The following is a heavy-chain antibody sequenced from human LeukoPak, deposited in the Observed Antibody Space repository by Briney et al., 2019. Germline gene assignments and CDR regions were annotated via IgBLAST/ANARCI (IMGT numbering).Heavy chain of an antibody. J-gene: IGHJ4*02. D-gene: IGHD3-10*01. Sequence: GGSLRLSCSASGFMFNTPSLHWVRQAAGEGLGYVSVISPDGGSTYYADSVRGRFTIARDNSKNMLYLQMSSLRPEDTAIYYCVRDLFGFDFWGQGSLVTVSS. CDR1: GFMFNTPS. CDR3: VRDLFGFDF. V-gene: IGHV3-64D*06. CDR2: ISPDGGST.